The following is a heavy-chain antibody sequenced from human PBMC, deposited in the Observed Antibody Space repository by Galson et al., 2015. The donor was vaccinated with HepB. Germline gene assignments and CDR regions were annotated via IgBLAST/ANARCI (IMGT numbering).Heavy chain of an antibody. D-gene: IGHD3-16*01. V-gene: IGHV3-21*01. CDR1: GFSFSGYS. J-gene: IGHJ6*02. CDR2: ISSSSRYI. CDR3: ARDLVQWGGPDYYYYYGMDV. Sequence: SLRLSCAASGFSFSGYSMNWVRQAPGKGLERVSSISSSSRYIDYAGSVKGRFTVSRDNAKNSLYLQMNSLRAEDTAVYYCARDLVQWGGPDYYYYYGMDVWGQGTTVTVSS.